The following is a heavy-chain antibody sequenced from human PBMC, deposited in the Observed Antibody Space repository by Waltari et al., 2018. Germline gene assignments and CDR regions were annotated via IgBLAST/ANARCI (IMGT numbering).Heavy chain of an antibody. J-gene: IGHJ4*02. CDR3: ARGNREFDY. V-gene: IGHV4-38-2*01. Sequence: QVQLQESGPGLVKPSETLSLTCAVSGYSISSGYYWDWIRQPPGRGLEWIGSMYQSGSAHYNPSLRSRVTISIDTSKNQFSLKLSSVTAADTAMYYCARGNREFDYWGQGTLVIVSS. D-gene: IGHD4-4*01. CDR1: GYSISSGYY. CDR2: MYQSGSA.